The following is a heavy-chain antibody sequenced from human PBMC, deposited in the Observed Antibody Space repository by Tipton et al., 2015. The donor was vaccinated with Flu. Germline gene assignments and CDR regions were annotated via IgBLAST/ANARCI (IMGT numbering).Heavy chain of an antibody. V-gene: IGHV3-15*01. CDR1: GFTFSNAW. D-gene: IGHD3-3*01. J-gene: IGHJ4*02. Sequence: SLRLSCAASGFTFSNAWMSWVRQAPGKGLEWVGRIKSKTDGGTTDYAAPVKGRFTISRDDSKNTLYLQMNSLKTEDTAVYYRTTHKYYDFWSGYRPSDYWGQGTLVTVSS. CDR3: TTHKYYDFWSGYRPSDY. CDR2: IKSKTDGGTT.